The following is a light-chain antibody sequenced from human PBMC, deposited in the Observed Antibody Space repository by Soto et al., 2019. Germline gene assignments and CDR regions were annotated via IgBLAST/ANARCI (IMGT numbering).Light chain of an antibody. Sequence: DIQLTQFPSTLSPSVGDRVTITCRASQSISSWLAWYQQKPGKAPKLLIYKASSLQSGGPSRFSGSGSGTEFTLTISTLQPDDFATYYCQQYNSYPHTFGQGPKLEIK. CDR3: QQYNSYPHT. CDR1: QSISSW. V-gene: IGKV1-5*03. CDR2: KAS. J-gene: IGKJ2*01.